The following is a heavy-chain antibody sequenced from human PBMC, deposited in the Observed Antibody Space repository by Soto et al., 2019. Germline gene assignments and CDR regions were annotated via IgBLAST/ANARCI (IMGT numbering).Heavy chain of an antibody. V-gene: IGHV5-10-1*01. CDR2: IDPSDSYT. J-gene: IGHJ3*02. Sequence: GESLKSSGKGSGYSWTSYRISWVRQMPGKGLEWMGRIDPSDSYTNYSPSFQGHVTISADKSISTAYLQWSSLKASDTAMYYCARRFYYYDSSGYPSRLGDAFDIWGQGTMVTVSS. D-gene: IGHD3-22*01. CDR1: GYSWTSYR. CDR3: ARRFYYYDSSGYPSRLGDAFDI.